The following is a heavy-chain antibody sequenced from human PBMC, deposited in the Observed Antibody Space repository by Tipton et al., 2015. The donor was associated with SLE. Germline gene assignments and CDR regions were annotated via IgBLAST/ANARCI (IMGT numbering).Heavy chain of an antibody. CDR3: ASTVLGFVPVDS. V-gene: IGHV4-34*01. Sequence: LRLSCAVYGGSFSGYYWSWIRQPPGKGLEWIGEINQSGSTNYNASLKSRVAISVDTSKNQFSLRLSSVTAAGTAVYNCASTVLGFVPVDSWGQGTLVTVSS. D-gene: IGHD2-8*01. CDR2: INQSGST. J-gene: IGHJ4*02. CDR1: GGSFSGYY.